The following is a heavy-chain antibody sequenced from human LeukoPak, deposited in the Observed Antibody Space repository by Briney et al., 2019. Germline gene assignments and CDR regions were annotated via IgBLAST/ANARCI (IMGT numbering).Heavy chain of an antibody. D-gene: IGHD3-22*01. Sequence: SETLSLTCTVSGGSISSYYWSWIRQPPGKGLEWIGYIYYSGSTNYNPSLKSRVTISVDTSKNQFSLKLNSVTAADTAVYYCARVQSLQGYDSSGYYGGLRYYFDYWGQGTLVTVSS. J-gene: IGHJ4*02. V-gene: IGHV4-59*12. CDR1: GGSISSYY. CDR3: ARVQSLQGYDSSGYYGGLRYYFDY. CDR2: IYYSGST.